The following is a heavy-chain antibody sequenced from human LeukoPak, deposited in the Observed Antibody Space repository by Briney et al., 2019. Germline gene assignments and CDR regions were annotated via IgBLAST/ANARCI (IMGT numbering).Heavy chain of an antibody. CDR2: IHYSGST. Sequence: PSETLSLTCTVSGGSISSGDYYWSWIRHPPGKALEWIGYIHYSGSTYYNPSLKSRVTISVDTSKNQFSLKLRSVTAADTAMYYCARDPPSHYYYYMDVWGKGTTVTVSS. D-gene: IGHD6-6*01. V-gene: IGHV4-30-4*08. CDR1: GGSISSGDYY. CDR3: ARDPPSHYYYYMDV. J-gene: IGHJ6*03.